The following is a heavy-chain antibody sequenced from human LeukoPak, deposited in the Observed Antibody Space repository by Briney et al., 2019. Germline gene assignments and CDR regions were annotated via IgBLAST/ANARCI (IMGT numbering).Heavy chain of an antibody. Sequence: ASVKVSCKASGYTFTGYYMRWVRQAPGQGLEWMGWINPNSGGTNYAQKFQGRVTMTRDTSISTAYMELSRLRSDDTAVYYCARVLGRGEGDFDYWGQGTLVTVSS. CDR3: ARVLGRGEGDFDY. CDR2: INPNSGGT. D-gene: IGHD2/OR15-2a*01. J-gene: IGHJ4*02. V-gene: IGHV1-2*02. CDR1: GYTFTGYY.